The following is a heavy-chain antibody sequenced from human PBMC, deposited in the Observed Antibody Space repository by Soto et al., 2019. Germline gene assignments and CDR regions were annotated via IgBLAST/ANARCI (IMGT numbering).Heavy chain of an antibody. D-gene: IGHD3-10*01. CDR3: AREGSLGLDV. V-gene: IGHV3-74*03. Sequence: EVRLEEDGGGFVQPGGSLRVSCSGSGFIFSSFWMHWVRQGPGKGLEWVSRINGDGASLAYADSVKGRFSISRDNVKNTLHLKMNSLGADDTAVYFCAREGSLGLDVWGRGTTVTVSS. CDR2: INGDGASL. CDR1: GFIFSSFW. J-gene: IGHJ6*02.